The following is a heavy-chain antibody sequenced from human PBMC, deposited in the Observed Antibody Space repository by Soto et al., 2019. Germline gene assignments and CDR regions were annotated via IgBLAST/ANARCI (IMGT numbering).Heavy chain of an antibody. CDR3: ARAVPIVVVVAATYEPRWFDP. D-gene: IGHD2-15*01. J-gene: IGHJ5*02. Sequence: QVQLQESGPGLVKPSETLSLTCTVSGGSVSSGSYYWSWIRQPPGKGLEWIGYIYYTGSTKYNPSLKSRVTISLDTSKNQFSLKLSSVTAADTAVYYCARAVPIVVVVAATYEPRWFDPWGQGTLVTVSS. CDR2: IYYTGST. CDR1: GGSVSSGSYY. V-gene: IGHV4-61*01.